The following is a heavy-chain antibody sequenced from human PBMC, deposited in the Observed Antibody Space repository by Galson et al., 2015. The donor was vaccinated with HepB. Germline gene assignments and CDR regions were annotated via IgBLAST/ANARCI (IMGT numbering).Heavy chain of an antibody. V-gene: IGHV5-51*01. D-gene: IGHD3-9*01. Sequence: QSGAEVKKPGESLKISCKGSGYSFTNYWIGWVRQMPGKGLEWLGILYPGDSNTRYSPSFQGQVTISADKSIRTAYLQWSSLKASDTAMYYCARQGVGRYFDWVSQGAFDIWGQGTAVTVSS. CDR3: ARQGVGRYFDWVSQGAFDI. CDR2: LYPGDSNT. CDR1: GYSFTNYW. J-gene: IGHJ3*02.